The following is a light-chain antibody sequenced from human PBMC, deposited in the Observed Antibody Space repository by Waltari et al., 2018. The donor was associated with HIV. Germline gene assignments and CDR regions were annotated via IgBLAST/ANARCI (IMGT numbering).Light chain of an antibody. CDR1: QTVTSDF. V-gene: IGKV3D-20*01. J-gene: IGKJ1*01. Sequence: EIVLTQSPATLSLSPGERATLSCGASQTVTSDFLAWYQQKPGLAPSSLIYDASNRATGIPDRFSGSGSGTDFTLTISRLEPEDFAVYYCQQYGSSPRTFGQGTKVEIK. CDR2: DAS. CDR3: QQYGSSPRT.